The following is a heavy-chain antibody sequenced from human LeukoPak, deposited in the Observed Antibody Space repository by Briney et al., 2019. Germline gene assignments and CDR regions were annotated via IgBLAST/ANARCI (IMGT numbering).Heavy chain of an antibody. J-gene: IGHJ3*02. CDR1: GGSSSGYY. D-gene: IGHD5-24*01. Sequence: LTLTCAVEGGSSSGYYWSWIHQPREKGLEWMVEFHHSGSTNYNPSLKSRVTISVDTSKNQFYLKLSSLTDADTAVYYCARLRRRWLTSNAFDIWGQGTMVTVSS. CDR2: FHHSGST. V-gene: IGHV4-34*01. CDR3: ARLRRRWLTSNAFDI.